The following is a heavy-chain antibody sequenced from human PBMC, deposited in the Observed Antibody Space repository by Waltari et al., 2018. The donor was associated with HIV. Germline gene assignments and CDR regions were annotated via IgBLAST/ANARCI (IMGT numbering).Heavy chain of an antibody. Sequence: QVQLQQWGAGLLKPSETLSLTCAVYGGSFSNYYCSWIRQPPGKGLEWIGEISHSGSTNYSPSVKSRLTISVDTSKKQFSRKVTSVIGADTAVYYCARHGFKSSGGDYTGRSGNWFDPWGQGTLVTVSS. D-gene: IGHD4-17*01. J-gene: IGHJ5*02. CDR3: ARHGFKSSGGDYTGRSGNWFDP. CDR1: GGSFSNYY. CDR2: ISHSGST. V-gene: IGHV4-34*01.